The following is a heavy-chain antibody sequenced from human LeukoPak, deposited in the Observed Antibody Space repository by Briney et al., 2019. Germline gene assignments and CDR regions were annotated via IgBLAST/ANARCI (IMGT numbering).Heavy chain of an antibody. Sequence: PSETLSLTCTVSGGSISSGSYYWSWIRQPAGKGLEWIGRIYTSGSTNYNPSLKSRVTISVDTSKNQFSLKLSSVTAADTAVYYCARVGLGYCSSTSCFDAFDIWGQGTMVTVSS. CDR1: GGSISSGSYY. CDR3: ARVGLGYCSSTSCFDAFDI. J-gene: IGHJ3*02. V-gene: IGHV4-61*02. CDR2: IYTSGST. D-gene: IGHD2-2*01.